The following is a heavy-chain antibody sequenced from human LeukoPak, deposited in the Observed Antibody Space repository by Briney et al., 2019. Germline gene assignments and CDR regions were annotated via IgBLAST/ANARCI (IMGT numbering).Heavy chain of an antibody. J-gene: IGHJ4*02. V-gene: IGHV3-21*01. D-gene: IGHD3-3*01. CDR1: GFTFSSYS. Sequence: GGSLRLSCAASGFTFSSYSMNWVRQAPGKGLEWVSTTSSSSSYIYYADSVKGRFTISRDNAKNSLYLQMNSLRVEDTAVYFCARDLSSGHPGGFDYWGQGTLVTVSS. CDR3: ARDLSSGHPGGFDY. CDR2: TSSSSSYI.